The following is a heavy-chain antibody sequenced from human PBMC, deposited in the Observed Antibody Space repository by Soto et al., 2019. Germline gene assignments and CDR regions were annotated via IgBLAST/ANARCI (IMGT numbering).Heavy chain of an antibody. J-gene: IGHJ4*02. CDR1: GFTFNNYA. CDR2: ISGSGVST. V-gene: IGHV3-23*01. Sequence: VQLLESGGGLVQPGGSLRLSCAASGFTFNNYAMSWVRQAPGKGLEWVSAISGSGVSTYYADSAKGRFTISRDNSKHTVYLQMNCLRAEDTDVYYCANILRSPRPGVGATDYWGQGTLFTVSS. CDR3: ANILRSPRPGVGATDY. D-gene: IGHD1-26*01.